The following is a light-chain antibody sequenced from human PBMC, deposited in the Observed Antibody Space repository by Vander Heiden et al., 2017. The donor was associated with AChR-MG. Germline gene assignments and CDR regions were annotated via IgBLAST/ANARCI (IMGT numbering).Light chain of an antibody. J-gene: IGKJ3*01. CDR1: QSISSY. CDR2: AAS. V-gene: IGKV1-39*01. Sequence: DIQMTQSPSSLSASVGDRVTITCRASQSISSYLNWYQQKPGKAPKLLIYAASSLQSGVTSRFSGSGSGTDFTLTISSLQPEDFATYYCQQSYSTPLAFGPGNKVDIK. CDR3: QQSYSTPLA.